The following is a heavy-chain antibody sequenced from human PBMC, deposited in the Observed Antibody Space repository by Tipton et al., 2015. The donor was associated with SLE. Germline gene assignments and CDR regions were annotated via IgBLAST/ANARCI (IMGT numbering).Heavy chain of an antibody. D-gene: IGHD2-2*02. Sequence: TLSLTCTVSGGSISSGSYYWSWIRQPAGKGLEWIGHIYTSGSTNYNPSLKSRVTISVDTSKNQFSLKLSSVTAADTAVYYCARGYCSSTSCYRVYYYFDYWGQGTLVTVSS. V-gene: IGHV4-61*09. CDR3: ARGYCSSTSCYRVYYYFDY. CDR2: IYTSGST. J-gene: IGHJ4*02. CDR1: GGSISSGSYY.